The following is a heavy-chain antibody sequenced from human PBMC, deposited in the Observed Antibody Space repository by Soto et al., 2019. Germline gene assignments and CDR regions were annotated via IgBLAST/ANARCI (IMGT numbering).Heavy chain of an antibody. V-gene: IGHV4-30-2*01. CDR3: ARVAGSGWYDG. D-gene: IGHD6-19*01. J-gene: IGHJ4*02. Sequence: SETLSLTRAVSCGYIVSGGNSWSWIRQPPWKGLEWIVTAYPRGSTYYDPSLKSRVTISLELSTKQFSLNLNSVTAADTAVYYCARVAGSGWYDGWGQGTLVTVSS. CDR1: CGYIVSGGNS. CDR2: AYPRGST.